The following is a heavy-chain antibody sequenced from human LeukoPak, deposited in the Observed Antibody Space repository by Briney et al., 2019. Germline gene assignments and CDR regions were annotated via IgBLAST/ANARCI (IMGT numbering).Heavy chain of an antibody. CDR3: ARERVLYGMDV. D-gene: IGHD3-3*01. J-gene: IGHJ6*02. Sequence: GGSLRLSCAASGFTFSSYGMHWVRQATGKGLEWVSAIGTAGDTHYPGSVKGRFTISRENAKNSLYLQMNSLRAGDTAVYYCARERVLYGMDVWGQGTTVTVSS. CDR1: GFTFSSYG. V-gene: IGHV3-13*01. CDR2: IGTAGDT.